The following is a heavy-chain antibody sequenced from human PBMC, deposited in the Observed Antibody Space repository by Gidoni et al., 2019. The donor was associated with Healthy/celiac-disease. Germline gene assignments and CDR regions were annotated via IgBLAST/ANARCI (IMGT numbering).Heavy chain of an antibody. J-gene: IGHJ3*02. V-gene: IGHV1-46*01. CDR1: GYTFTSYY. Sequence: QVQLVQSGAEVKKPGASVKVSCKASGYTFTSYYMHWVRQAPGQGLEWMGIINPSGGSTSYAQKFQGRVTMTRDTSTSTVYMELSSLRSEDTAVYYCARDSAGYYDSSGYGAFDIWGQGTMVTVSS. CDR3: ARDSAGYYDSSGYGAFDI. D-gene: IGHD3-22*01. CDR2: INPSGGST.